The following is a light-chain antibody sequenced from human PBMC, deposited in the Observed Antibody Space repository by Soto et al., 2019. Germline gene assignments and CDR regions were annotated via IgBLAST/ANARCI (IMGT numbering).Light chain of an antibody. V-gene: IGKV3-20*01. CDR3: QQYGSSPWT. CDR2: GAS. CDR1: QSVSSSY. J-gene: IGKJ1*01. Sequence: EIVLTQSPGTLASSPGEIATLSCRASQSVSSSYLAWYEQKPGQAPRLLIYGASSRATGIPDRFSGSRSGTDFTLTISRLEPGDIAVYYCQQYGSSPWTFGQGTKVEIK.